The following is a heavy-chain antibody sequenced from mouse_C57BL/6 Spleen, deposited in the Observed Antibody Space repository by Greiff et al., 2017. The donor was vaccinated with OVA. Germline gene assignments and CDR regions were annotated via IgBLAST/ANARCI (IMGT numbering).Heavy chain of an antibody. CDR3: ARQEGLLRGCAY. V-gene: IGHV5-9*01. Sequence: EVKLVASGGGLVKPGGSLKLSCAASGFTFSSYTMYWVRQTPEKRLEWVATISGGGGNTSYPDSVKGRFTITRDNAKNTLYLQMSSLRSEDTALYYCARQEGLLRGCAYWGQGTLVTVSA. J-gene: IGHJ3*01. CDR2: ISGGGGNT. D-gene: IGHD1-1*01. CDR1: GFTFSSYT.